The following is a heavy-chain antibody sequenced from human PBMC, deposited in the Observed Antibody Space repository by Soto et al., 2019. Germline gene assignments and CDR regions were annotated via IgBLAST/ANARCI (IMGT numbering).Heavy chain of an antibody. V-gene: IGHV3-23*01. CDR3: AKDQDTAMVPSPTGYGMDV. J-gene: IGHJ6*02. CDR2: ISGSGGST. D-gene: IGHD5-18*01. CDR1: GFTFSSYA. Sequence: GGSLRLSCAASGFTFSSYAMSWVRQAPGKRLEWVSAISGSGGSTYYADSVKGRFTISRDNSKNTLYLQMNSLRAEDTAVYYCAKDQDTAMVPSPTGYGMDVWGQGTTVTVSS.